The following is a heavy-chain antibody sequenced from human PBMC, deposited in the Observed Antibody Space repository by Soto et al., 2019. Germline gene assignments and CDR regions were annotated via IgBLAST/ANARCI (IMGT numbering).Heavy chain of an antibody. CDR1: GDSISAYS. CDR3: AREGNLGRWLQPLDF. J-gene: IGHJ4*02. V-gene: IGHV4-59*01. D-gene: IGHD5-12*01. Sequence: AETLSLTCTVSGDSISAYSWSWVRQPPGKGLEWIGNIHYNGNTKYSPSLKSRVTMSVDTSKNHFSLRLISVTAADTAIYFCAREGNLGRWLQPLDFWGQGTLVT. CDR2: IHYNGNT.